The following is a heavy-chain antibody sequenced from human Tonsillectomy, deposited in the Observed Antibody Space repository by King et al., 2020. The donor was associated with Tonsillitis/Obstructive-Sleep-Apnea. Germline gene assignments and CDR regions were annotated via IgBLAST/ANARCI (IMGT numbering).Heavy chain of an antibody. Sequence: VQLQQWGAGLLKPSETLSLTCAVYGGSFSGYYWSWIRQPPGKGLEWIGEINHSGSTNYNPSLKSRVTISVDTSKNQFSLKLSSVTAADTAVYYCASITMVRGVIRWFDPWGQGTLVTVSS. CDR3: ASITMVRGVIRWFDP. CDR2: INHSGST. CDR1: GGSFSGYY. V-gene: IGHV4-34*01. D-gene: IGHD3-10*01. J-gene: IGHJ5*02.